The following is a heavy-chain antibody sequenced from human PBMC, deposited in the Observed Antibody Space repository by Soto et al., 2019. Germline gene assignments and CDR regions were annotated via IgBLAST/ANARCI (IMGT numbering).Heavy chain of an antibody. CDR3: ARTAPRSRAYCTNGVCPDY. D-gene: IGHD2-8*01. CDR2: INHSGST. V-gene: IGHV4-34*01. CDR1: GGSFSGYY. Sequence: QVQLQQWGAGLLKPSETLSLTCAVYGGSFSGYYWSWIRQPPGKGLAWIGEINHSGSTNYNPSLKIRVTISVDTTKNQFCVKLRSVTAADTAVYYRARTAPRSRAYCTNGVCPDYWGQGTLVTVAS. J-gene: IGHJ4*02.